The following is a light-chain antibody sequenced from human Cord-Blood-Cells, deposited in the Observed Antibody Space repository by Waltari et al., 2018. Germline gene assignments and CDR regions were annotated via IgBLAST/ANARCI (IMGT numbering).Light chain of an antibody. CDR1: QGLSNY. V-gene: IGKV1-27*01. CDR3: QKYNSAPNT. Sequence: DIQMTQSPSSLSASVGDRVTITCRASQGLSNYLAWYHQKPGKVPKLLIFVASSLQAGVPSRFSGSGSGTDFTLTISSLQPEDVATYYCQKYNSAPNTFGPGTKVDIK. J-gene: IGKJ3*01. CDR2: VAS.